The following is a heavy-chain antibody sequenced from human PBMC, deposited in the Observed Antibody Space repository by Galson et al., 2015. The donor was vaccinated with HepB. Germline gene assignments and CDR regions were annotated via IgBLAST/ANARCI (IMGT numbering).Heavy chain of an antibody. V-gene: IGHV1-18*04. CDR3: AAFYDILTGYPDAFDI. J-gene: IGHJ3*02. Sequence: SVKVSCKASGYTLTSYGITWVRQAPGQGLEWVAWISTYNGNRNYAQKFRGRVTLTTDTSTRTAYMELRSLRSDDTAVYYCAAFYDILTGYPDAFDIWGQGTMVTVSS. D-gene: IGHD3-9*01. CDR1: GYTLTSYG. CDR2: ISTYNGNR.